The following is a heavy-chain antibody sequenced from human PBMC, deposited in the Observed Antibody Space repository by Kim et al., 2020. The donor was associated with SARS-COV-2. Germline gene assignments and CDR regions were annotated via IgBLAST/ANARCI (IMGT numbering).Heavy chain of an antibody. CDR2: NT. Sequence: NTYYADSVKGRFTISRDNSKNTVYLQMNSLRAEDTAIYYCVKDLRGYSNVWGQGSLVTVSS. CDR3: VKDLRGYSNV. J-gene: IGHJ4*02. V-gene: IGHV3-23*01. D-gene: IGHD3-22*01.